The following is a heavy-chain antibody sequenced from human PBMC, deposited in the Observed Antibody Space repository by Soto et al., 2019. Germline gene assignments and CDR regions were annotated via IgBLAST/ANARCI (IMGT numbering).Heavy chain of an antibody. Sequence: QVQLVQSGAEVKKPGSSVKVSCKASGGTFSSYAISWVRQAPGQGLEWMGGIIPIFGTANYAQKFQGRVTITADESTSTAYMELSSLRSEDTAVYYCAESLTTGARGYYYGMDVWGQGTTVTVSS. D-gene: IGHD4-17*01. J-gene: IGHJ6*02. V-gene: IGHV1-69*01. CDR3: AESLTTGARGYYYGMDV. CDR1: GGTFSSYA. CDR2: IIPIFGTA.